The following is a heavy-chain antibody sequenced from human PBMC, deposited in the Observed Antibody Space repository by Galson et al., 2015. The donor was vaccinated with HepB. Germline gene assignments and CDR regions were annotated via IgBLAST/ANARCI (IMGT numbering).Heavy chain of an antibody. J-gene: IGHJ6*03. V-gene: IGHV4-59*01. D-gene: IGHD3-9*01. CDR1: GGSISSYY. CDR3: ARTVRYFDWLSPYYYYYMDV. CDR2: IYYSGST. Sequence: QVQLQESGPGLLKPSETLSLTCTVSGGSISSYYWSWIRQPPGKGLEWIGYIYYSGSTNYNPSLKSRVTISVDTSKNQFSLKLSSVTAADTAVYYCARTVRYFDWLSPYYYYYMDVWGKGTTVTVSS.